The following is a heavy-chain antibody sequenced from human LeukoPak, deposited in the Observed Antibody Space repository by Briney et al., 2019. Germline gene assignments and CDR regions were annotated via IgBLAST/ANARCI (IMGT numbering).Heavy chain of an antibody. CDR1: GFTFSSYS. Sequence: GGSLRLSCAASGFTFSSYSMNWVRQAPGKGLEWVSYISSSISVIYYADSVKGRFTISRDNAKNSLYLQMNSLRDEDTAVYYCARDQYSGHWYYALDIWGQGTMVTASS. CDR2: ISSSISVI. D-gene: IGHD6-19*01. J-gene: IGHJ3*02. CDR3: ARDQYSGHWYYALDI. V-gene: IGHV3-48*02.